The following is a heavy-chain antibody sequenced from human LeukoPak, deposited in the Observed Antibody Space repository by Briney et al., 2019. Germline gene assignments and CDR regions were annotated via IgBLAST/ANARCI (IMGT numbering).Heavy chain of an antibody. CDR3: ARSSDRYGMDV. J-gene: IGHJ6*02. Sequence: GGSLRLSCAASGFTFSDFYMTWIRQAPGKGLEWVSYISNRGTTIHYADSVGGRFTISRDNAKKSLYLQMNGLRAEDTAVYFCARSSDRYGMDVWGQGTTVTVSS. CDR1: GFTFSDFY. D-gene: IGHD2-15*01. V-gene: IGHV3-11*01. CDR2: ISNRGTTI.